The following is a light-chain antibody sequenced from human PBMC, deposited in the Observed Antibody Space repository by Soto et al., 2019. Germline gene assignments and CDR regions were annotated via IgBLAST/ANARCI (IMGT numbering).Light chain of an antibody. CDR3: QKYDTAPWT. CDR1: QAISHY. CDR2: AAS. Sequence: DIQMTQSPSSLSASVGDRITVTCRASQAISHYLAWYQQKPGKVPRLLIHAASTLQSGVPSRFSGSGSGTDFTLTISSLQTEDVATYYCQKYDTAPWTFGQGTKVEIK. J-gene: IGKJ1*01. V-gene: IGKV1-27*01.